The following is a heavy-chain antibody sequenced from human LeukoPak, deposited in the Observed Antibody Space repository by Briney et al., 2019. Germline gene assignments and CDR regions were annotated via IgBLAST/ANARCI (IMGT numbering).Heavy chain of an antibody. Sequence: PGGSLRLSCAASGFTFSSYIMNWVRQAPGKGLEWVSYISSSSSTIYYADSVKGRFTISRDNAKNSLYLQMNSLRDEDTAVYYCARGRFGELSVATFDIWGQGTMVTVSS. CDR2: ISSSSSTI. J-gene: IGHJ3*02. CDR1: GFTFSSYI. V-gene: IGHV3-48*02. D-gene: IGHD3-10*01. CDR3: ARGRFGELSVATFDI.